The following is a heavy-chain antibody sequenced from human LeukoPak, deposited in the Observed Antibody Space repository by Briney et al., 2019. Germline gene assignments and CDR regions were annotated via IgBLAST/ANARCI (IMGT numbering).Heavy chain of an antibody. CDR1: GFTFSNSW. CDR2: INTDGSTT. J-gene: IGHJ4*02. D-gene: IGHD3-10*01. V-gene: IGHV3-74*01. Sequence: GGSLSLSCAASGFTFSNSWMHWVRQAPGKRLVWVSRINTDGSTTNYADSVKGRFTISRDNARNTVYLQMNSLRAEDSAVYYCANSYSPPHFWGQGTLVTVSS. CDR3: ANSYSPPHF.